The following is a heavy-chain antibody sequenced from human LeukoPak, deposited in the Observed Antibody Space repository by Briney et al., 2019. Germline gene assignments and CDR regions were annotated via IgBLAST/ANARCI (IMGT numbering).Heavy chain of an antibody. J-gene: IGHJ6*04. V-gene: IGHV3-7*01. Sequence: PGGSLRLSCAASGFTFSNHWMSWVRQGPGKGLEWVANIKQDGSEKYYVDSVKGRFTISRDNAKNSLYLQMNSLRAEDTAVYYCARGPTMKMDVWGKGTTVTVSS. CDR2: IKQDGSEK. D-gene: IGHD3-22*01. CDR1: GFTFSNHW. CDR3: ARGPTMKMDV.